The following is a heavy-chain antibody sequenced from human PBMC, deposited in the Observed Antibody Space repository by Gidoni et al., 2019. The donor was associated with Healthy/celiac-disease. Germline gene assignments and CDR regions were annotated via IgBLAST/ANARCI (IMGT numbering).Heavy chain of an antibody. CDR2: ISSSRSYI. V-gene: IGHV3-21*01. D-gene: IGHD6-13*01. CDR1: GFTFSSYS. Sequence: EVQLVESGGGLVKPGGSLSLSCAASGFTFSSYSMNWVRQAPGKGLEWVSSISSSRSYIYYADSVKGRFTISRDNAKNSLYLQMNSLRAEDTAVYYCARKAAGPFDYWGQGTLVTVSS. CDR3: ARKAAGPFDY. J-gene: IGHJ4*02.